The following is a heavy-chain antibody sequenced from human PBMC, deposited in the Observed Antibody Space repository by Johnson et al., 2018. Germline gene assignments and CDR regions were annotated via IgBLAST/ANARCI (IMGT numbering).Heavy chain of an antibody. V-gene: IGHV3-21*01. J-gene: IGHJ6*02. CDR2: ISSISSNI. Sequence: VQLVQSGGGLIQPGGSLRLSCAASGFTVNSNYMSWVRQAPGKGLEWVSSISSISSNIYYADSVKGRITISRDNGKNSLLLEMNSLRAEDTAVYYCARDQSTVTHYYYYGMDVWGQGTTVTVSS. D-gene: IGHD4-17*01. CDR3: ARDQSTVTHYYYYGMDV. CDR1: GFTVNSNY.